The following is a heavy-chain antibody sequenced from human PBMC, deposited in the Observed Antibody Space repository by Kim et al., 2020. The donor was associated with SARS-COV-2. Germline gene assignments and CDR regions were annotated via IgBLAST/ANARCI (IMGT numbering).Heavy chain of an antibody. Sequence: SETLSLTCAVYGGSFSGYYWSWIRQPPGKGLEWIGEINHSGSTNYNPSLKSRVTISVDTSKNQFSLKLSSVTAADTAVYYCASLSGRGGMDVWGQGTTVTVSS. D-gene: IGHD3-10*01. J-gene: IGHJ6*02. CDR2: INHSGST. V-gene: IGHV4-34*01. CDR1: GGSFSGYY. CDR3: ASLSGRGGMDV.